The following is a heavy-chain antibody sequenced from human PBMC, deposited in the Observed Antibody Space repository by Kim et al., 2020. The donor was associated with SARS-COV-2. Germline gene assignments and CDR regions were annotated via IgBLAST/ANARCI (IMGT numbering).Heavy chain of an antibody. CDR1: GFTFSSYE. Sequence: GGSLRLSCAASGFTFSSYEMNWVRQAPGKGLEWVSYISSSGSTIYYADSVKGRFTIFRDNAKNSLYLQMNSLRAEDTAVYYCARDGLVGYCSSTSCPRTIRFDPWGQGTLVTVSS. CDR3: ARDGLVGYCSSTSCPRTIRFDP. CDR2: ISSSGSTI. D-gene: IGHD2-2*01. J-gene: IGHJ5*02. V-gene: IGHV3-48*03.